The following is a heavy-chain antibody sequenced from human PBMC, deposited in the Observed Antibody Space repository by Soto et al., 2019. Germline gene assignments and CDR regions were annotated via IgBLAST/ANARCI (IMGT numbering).Heavy chain of an antibody. CDR1: VFTFISYS. J-gene: IGHJ4*02. CDR2: FRTSGDGGTT. Sequence: GWSLRLSCASSVFTFISYSMSWVRQAPGKGLEWVSGFRTSGDGGTTYYADSVKGRFTISRDNSKNMLFLQMNSLRAEDTAIYYCAKKVNSGPGSQYFDYWGQGTLVTVSS. D-gene: IGHD3-10*01. CDR3: AKKVNSGPGSQYFDY. V-gene: IGHV3-23*01.